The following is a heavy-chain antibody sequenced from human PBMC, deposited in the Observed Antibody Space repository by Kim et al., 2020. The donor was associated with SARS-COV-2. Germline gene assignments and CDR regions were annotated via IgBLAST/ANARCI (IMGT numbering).Heavy chain of an antibody. J-gene: IGHJ3*02. V-gene: IGHV1-3*01. CDR3: ARDVVVPYDTGAFDI. CDR1: GYTFSRYS. CDR2: IRAGTGQT. Sequence: SVKVSCKASGYTFSRYSMQWVRQAPGQSLEWLGWIRAGTGQTRYSQKFQGRITIIRDTSASTDYMELSSLTSEDTAVYYCARDVVVPYDTGAFDIWGQGTMVTVSS. D-gene: IGHD2-21*01.